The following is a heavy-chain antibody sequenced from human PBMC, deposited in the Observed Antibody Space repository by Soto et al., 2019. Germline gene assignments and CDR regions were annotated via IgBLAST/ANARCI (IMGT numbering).Heavy chain of an antibody. J-gene: IGHJ4*02. D-gene: IGHD2-21*02. CDR2: IYYSGST. CDR1: GGSISSSY. V-gene: IGHV4-59*01. CDR3: ARAPEGVVVTTLYFDY. Sequence: QVQLQESGPGLVKPSETLSLTCTVSGGSISSSYWNWIRQPPGKGLEWIGYIYYSGSTNYNPSLKSPATPSVDTSKDQFSLILNSVTSADTAVYYCARAPEGVVVTTLYFDYWGQGTLVTVSS.